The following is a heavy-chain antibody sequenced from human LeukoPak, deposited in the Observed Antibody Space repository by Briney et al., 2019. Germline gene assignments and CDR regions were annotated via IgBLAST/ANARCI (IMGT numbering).Heavy chain of an antibody. CDR1: GGSFSGYY. CDR3: AGHSSSSWRYYYYYMDV. V-gene: IGHV4-34*01. J-gene: IGHJ6*03. D-gene: IGHD6-13*01. Sequence: SETLSLTCAVYGGSFSGYYWSWIRQPPGKGLEWIGEINHSGSTNYNPSLKSRVTISVDTSKNQFSLTLSSVTAADTAGYYCAGHSSSSWRYYYYYMDVWGKGTTVTISS. CDR2: INHSGST.